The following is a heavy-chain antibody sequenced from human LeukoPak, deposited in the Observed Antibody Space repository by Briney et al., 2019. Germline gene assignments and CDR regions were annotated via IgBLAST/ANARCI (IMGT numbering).Heavy chain of an antibody. Sequence: GGSLRLSCAASGFTVSSNYMSWVRQAPGKGLEWVSVIYSGGSTYYADSVRGRFTISRDSSKNTLYLQMNSLRAEDTAVYYCARGGLGAIYYYYYGMDVWGQGTTVTVSS. CDR3: ARGGLGAIYYYYYGMDV. D-gene: IGHD1-26*01. CDR1: GFTVSSNY. CDR2: IYSGGST. V-gene: IGHV3-53*05. J-gene: IGHJ6*02.